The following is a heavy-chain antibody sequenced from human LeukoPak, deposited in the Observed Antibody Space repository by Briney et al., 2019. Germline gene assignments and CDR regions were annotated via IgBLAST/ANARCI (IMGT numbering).Heavy chain of an antibody. CDR3: ASGGGSGGTHDY. CDR2: ISSSSSYI. CDR1: GFTFNSFA. J-gene: IGHJ4*02. D-gene: IGHD3-10*01. Sequence: GGSLRLSCAASGFTFNSFAMNWVRQAPGKGLEWVSSISSSSSYIYYADSVKGRFTISRDNAKNSLYLQMNSLRAEDTAVYYCASGGGSGGTHDYWGQGTLVTASS. V-gene: IGHV3-21*01.